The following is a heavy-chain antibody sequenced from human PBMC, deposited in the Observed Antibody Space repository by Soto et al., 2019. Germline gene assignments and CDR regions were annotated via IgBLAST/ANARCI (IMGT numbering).Heavy chain of an antibody. CDR3: ARVSSPGHYNWFDP. CDR2: IYYSGST. CDR1: GGSISTSSYY. Sequence: VSGGSISTSSYYWGWIRQPPGKGLEWIGTIYYSGSTYYNPSLKSRITISVDTSKNQFSLRLSSVTATDTAVYYCARVSSPGHYNWFDPWGQGTLVTVSS. J-gene: IGHJ5*02. V-gene: IGHV4-39*01. D-gene: IGHD6-13*01.